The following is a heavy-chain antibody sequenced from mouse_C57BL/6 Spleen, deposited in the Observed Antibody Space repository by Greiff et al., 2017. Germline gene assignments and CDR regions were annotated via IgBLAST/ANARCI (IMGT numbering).Heavy chain of an antibody. J-gene: IGHJ3*01. CDR2: ISYDGSN. Sequence: DVQLQESGPGLVKPSQSLSLTCSVTGYSITSGYYWNWIRQFPGNKLEWMGYISYDGSNNYNPSLKNRISITRDTSKNQFFLKLNSVTTEDTATYYCAREGDVFAYWGQGTLVTVSA. CDR3: AREGDVFAY. V-gene: IGHV3-6*01. CDR1: GYSITSGYY. D-gene: IGHD3-3*01.